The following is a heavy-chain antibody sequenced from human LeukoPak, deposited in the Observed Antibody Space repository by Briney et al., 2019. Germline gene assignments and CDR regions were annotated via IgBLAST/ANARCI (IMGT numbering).Heavy chain of an antibody. D-gene: IGHD4-17*01. Sequence: GGSLRLSCAASGFTFSTYAMNWVRQAPGKGLEWVSYISISSGIIYYADSVKGRFTISRDNAKNSLYLQMNSLRAEDTAMYYCARVNYGDYLPSFDYWGQGTLVTVSS. CDR1: GFTFSTYA. V-gene: IGHV3-48*01. J-gene: IGHJ4*02. CDR2: ISISSGII. CDR3: ARVNYGDYLPSFDY.